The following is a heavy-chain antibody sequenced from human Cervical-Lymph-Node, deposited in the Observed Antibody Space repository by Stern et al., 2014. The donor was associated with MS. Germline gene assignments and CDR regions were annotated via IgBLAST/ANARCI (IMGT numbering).Heavy chain of an antibody. Sequence: VQLVQSGTEVKKPGASVKVSCKASGYTFTGYYIHWVRQAPGQGLEWVGRINPNSGGTNYAQKVQGRVTMTRDTSLSTAYMELSRLTSHDTAIYYCGRKRSSGHYDAFDIWGQGTMVTVSS. CDR2: INPNSGGT. V-gene: IGHV1-2*06. CDR1: GYTFTGYY. CDR3: GRKRSSGHYDAFDI. D-gene: IGHD3-22*01. J-gene: IGHJ3*02.